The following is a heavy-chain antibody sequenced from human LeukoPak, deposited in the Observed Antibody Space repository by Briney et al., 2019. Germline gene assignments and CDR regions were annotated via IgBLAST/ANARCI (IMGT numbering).Heavy chain of an antibody. CDR1: GFTFSSYN. CDR3: ASGTVGSYTLDD. CDR2: IGTSSNNI. Sequence: GGSLRLSCAASGFTFSSYNMTWVRQAPGKGLEWVSSIGTSSNNIYYTDSVKGRFTISRDNANNSLYLQVDSLRVEDTTVYFCASGTVGSYTLDDWGQGTLVTVSS. V-gene: IGHV3-21*01. D-gene: IGHD1-26*01. J-gene: IGHJ4*02.